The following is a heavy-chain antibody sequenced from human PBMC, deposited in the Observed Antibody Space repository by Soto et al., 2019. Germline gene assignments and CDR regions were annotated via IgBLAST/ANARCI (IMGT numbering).Heavy chain of an antibody. CDR2: INHSGST. J-gene: IGHJ4*02. CDR3: ARGISYCGGDCYSNSVAPFDY. V-gene: IGHV4-34*01. D-gene: IGHD2-21*02. Sequence: PSETLSLTCAVYGGSFSCYYWSWIRQPPGKGLEWIGEINHSGSTNYNPSLKSRVTISVDTSKNQFSLKLSSVTAADTAVYYCARGISYCGGDCYSNSVAPFDYWGQGTLVTVSS. CDR1: GGSFSCYY.